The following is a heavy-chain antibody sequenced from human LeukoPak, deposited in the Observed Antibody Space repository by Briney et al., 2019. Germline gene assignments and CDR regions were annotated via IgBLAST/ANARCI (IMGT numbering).Heavy chain of an antibody. J-gene: IGHJ6*02. V-gene: IGHV4-59*12. CDR1: GGSISSYY. CDR2: IYYSGST. D-gene: IGHD3-22*01. Sequence: SETLSLTCTVSGGSISSYYWSWIRQPPGKGLEWIGYIYYSGSTNYNPSLKSRVTISVDTSKNQFSLKLSSVTAADTAVYYCARGPKYYYDSSGYGYYYYYYGMDVWGQGTTVTVSS. CDR3: ARGPKYYYDSSGYGYYYYYYGMDV.